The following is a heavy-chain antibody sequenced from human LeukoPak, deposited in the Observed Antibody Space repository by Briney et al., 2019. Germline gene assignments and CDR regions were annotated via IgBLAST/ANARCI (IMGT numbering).Heavy chain of an antibody. CDR2: FSGSGGNT. V-gene: IGHV3-23*01. CDR3: AKRGLNRFDY. Sequence: PGGSLRLSCAASGFTFSSYGMSWVRQAPGKGLEWVSTFSGSGGNTYYADSVKGRFTISRDNSKNTLYLQMNSLRAEDTAVYYCAKRGLNRFDYWGQGTLVTVSS. CDR1: GFTFSSYG. J-gene: IGHJ4*02. D-gene: IGHD1-14*01.